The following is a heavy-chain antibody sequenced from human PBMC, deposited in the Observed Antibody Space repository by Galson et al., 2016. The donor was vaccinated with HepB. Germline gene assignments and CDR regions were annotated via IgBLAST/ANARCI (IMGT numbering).Heavy chain of an antibody. Sequence: SLRLSCAASGFTFYDYAMHWVRQAPGKGLEWVSGISWNSGSSDYADSVKGRFTISRDNAKNSLYLQMNSLRPEDTASYYCAKSIGNSNYGGNSFDYWGRGTLVTVSS. J-gene: IGHJ4*02. CDR1: GFTFYDYA. CDR2: ISWNSGSS. CDR3: AKSIGNSNYGGNSFDY. D-gene: IGHD4-11*01. V-gene: IGHV3-9*01.